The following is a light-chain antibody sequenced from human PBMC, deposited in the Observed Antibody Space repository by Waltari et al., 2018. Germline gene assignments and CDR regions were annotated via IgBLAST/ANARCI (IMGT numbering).Light chain of an antibody. CDR3: SCRDSGDRL. CDR1: SVRNSF. V-gene: IGLV3-19*01. Sequence: SSELTQDPAVSVALGQTVRITCQGDSVRNSFASWYQQKPGLAPLLILYAKDNRPSGIPARFSGSSSGNTASLTIAGAQAEDEADYYCSCRDSGDRLFGGGTKLTVL. J-gene: IGLJ3*02. CDR2: AKD.